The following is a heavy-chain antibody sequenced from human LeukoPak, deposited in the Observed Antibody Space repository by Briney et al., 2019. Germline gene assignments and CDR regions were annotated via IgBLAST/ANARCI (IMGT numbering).Heavy chain of an antibody. V-gene: IGHV4-59*01. J-gene: IGHJ4*02. D-gene: IGHD1-26*01. Sequence: SETLSLTCTVSGGSISPYYWSWVRQPPGKGLEWIAYIFYSGSTNYNPSLKSRVTISLDTSKKQFSLRLSSVTAADTAVYYCARRGSGSYRYSFQYWGQGTLVTVSP. CDR3: ARRGSGSYRYSFQY. CDR2: IFYSGST. CDR1: GGSISPYY.